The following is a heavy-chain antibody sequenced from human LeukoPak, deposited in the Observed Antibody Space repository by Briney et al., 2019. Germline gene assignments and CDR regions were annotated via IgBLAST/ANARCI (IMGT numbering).Heavy chain of an antibody. CDR3: ARHVGRGLGNWFDP. J-gene: IGHJ5*02. D-gene: IGHD7-27*01. V-gene: IGHV4-30-2*01. CDR1: GGSISSGGYS. CDR2: IYHSGST. Sequence: PSETLSLTCAVSGGSISSGGYSWSWIRQPPGKGLEWIGYIYHSGSTYYNPSLKSRVTISVDTSKNQISLKLSSVTAADTAVYYCARHVGRGLGNWFDPWGQGTLVTVSS.